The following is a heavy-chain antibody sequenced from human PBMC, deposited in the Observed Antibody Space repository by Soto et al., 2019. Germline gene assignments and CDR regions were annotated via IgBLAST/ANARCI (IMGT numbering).Heavy chain of an antibody. V-gene: IGHV1-8*01. J-gene: IGHJ6*02. Sequence: EASVKVSCKASGYTFTSYDINWVRQATGQGLEWMGWMNPNSGNTGYAQKFQGRVTMTTNTSTSTAYMELRSLRSDDTAVYYCARDAYYYDSSGYYLGPVYGMDVWGQGTTVTVSS. CDR1: GYTFTSYD. D-gene: IGHD3-22*01. CDR2: MNPNSGNT. CDR3: ARDAYYYDSSGYYLGPVYGMDV.